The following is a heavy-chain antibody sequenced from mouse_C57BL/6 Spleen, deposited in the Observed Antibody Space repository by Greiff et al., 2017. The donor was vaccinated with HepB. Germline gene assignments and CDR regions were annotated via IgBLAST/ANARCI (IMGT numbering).Heavy chain of an antibody. CDR1: GYTFTSYW. V-gene: IGHV1-69*01. CDR3: ARGRGDLDY. J-gene: IGHJ2*01. CDR2: IDPSDSYT. Sequence: VQLQQPGAELVMPGASVQLSCKASGYTFTSYWMHWVKQRPGQGLELIGEIDPSDSYTNYNQQFKGKSTLTVDKSSSTAYMQLSSLTSEDSAVYYCARGRGDLDYWGQVTTLTVSS.